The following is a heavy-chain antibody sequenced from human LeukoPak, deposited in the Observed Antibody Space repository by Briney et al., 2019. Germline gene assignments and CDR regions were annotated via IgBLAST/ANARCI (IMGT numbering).Heavy chain of an antibody. CDR1: GFTFSSSA. CDR3: ARDASGYSSGWYSFDI. D-gene: IGHD6-19*01. J-gene: IGHJ3*02. CDR2: VSYDGSNK. Sequence: PGGSLRLSCAASGFTFSSSAMHWVRQAPGRGLEWVAIVSYDGSNKYYAESVKGRFTISRDNAKNSLYLQMNSLRAEDTAVYYCARDASGYSSGWYSFDIWGQGTMVTVSS. V-gene: IGHV3-30*04.